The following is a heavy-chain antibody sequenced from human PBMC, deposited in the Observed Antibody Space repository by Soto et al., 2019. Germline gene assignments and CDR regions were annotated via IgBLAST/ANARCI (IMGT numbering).Heavy chain of an antibody. CDR2: VYYTGST. CDR3: VSHRYGLGRKGLSDY. V-gene: IGHV4-39*01. Sequence: QLQLQESGPGLLKPSETLSLSCSVSGGFISNNNYYWGWIRQSPGRGLEWIAGVYYTGSTYYNPSLRSRVTMSVDTSKNQFSLMLTSVSAADTAVYYCVSHRYGLGRKGLSDYWGQGTLVTVSS. CDR1: GGFISNNNYY. J-gene: IGHJ4*02. D-gene: IGHD3-10*01.